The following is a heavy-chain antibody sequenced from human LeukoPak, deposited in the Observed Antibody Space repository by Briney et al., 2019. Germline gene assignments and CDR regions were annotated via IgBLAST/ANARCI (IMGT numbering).Heavy chain of an antibody. CDR2: INSDGSST. D-gene: IGHD3-10*02. CDR3: AELGITMIGGV. V-gene: IGHV3-74*01. CDR1: RFTFSTYW. Sequence: GGSLRLSCAASRFTFSTYWMRWVRQAPGKGLVWVSRINSDGSSTGYADSVKGRFTISRDNAKNTLYLQMNSLRSEDTAVYYCAELGITMIGGVWGKGTTVTISS. J-gene: IGHJ6*04.